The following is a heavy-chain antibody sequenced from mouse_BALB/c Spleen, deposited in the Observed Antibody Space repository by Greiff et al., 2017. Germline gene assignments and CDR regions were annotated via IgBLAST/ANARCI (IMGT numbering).Heavy chain of an antibody. J-gene: IGHJ3*01. CDR1: GYTFTDYN. Sequence: EVQLQQSGPELVKPGASVKISCKAPGYTFTDYNMHWVKQSHGKSLEWIGYIYPYNGGTGYNQKFKSKATLTVDNSSSTAYMELRSLTSEDSAVYYCARGGTTVVATPFAYWGQGTLVTVSA. D-gene: IGHD1-1*01. CDR3: ARGGTTVVATPFAY. CDR2: IYPYNGGT. V-gene: IGHV1S29*02.